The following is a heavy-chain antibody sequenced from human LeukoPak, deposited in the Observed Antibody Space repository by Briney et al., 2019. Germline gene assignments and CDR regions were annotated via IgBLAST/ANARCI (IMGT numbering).Heavy chain of an antibody. J-gene: IGHJ5*02. V-gene: IGHV3-66*01. D-gene: IGHD6-13*01. CDR1: GFTASSNY. CDR2: IYSGGST. CDR3: ARDSRSSSFNWFDP. Sequence: GGSLRLSCAASGFTASSNYMSWVRQAPGKGLEWVSVIYSGGSTYYADSVKGRFTISRDNSKNTLYLQMNSLRAEDTAVYYCARDSRSSSFNWFDPWGQGTLVTVSS.